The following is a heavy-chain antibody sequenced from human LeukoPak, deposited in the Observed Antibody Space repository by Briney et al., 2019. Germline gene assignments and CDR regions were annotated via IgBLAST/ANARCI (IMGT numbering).Heavy chain of an antibody. D-gene: IGHD3-9*01. CDR1: GASFSGYY. CDR3: ARREADDILTGLKREIDY. CDR2: INHSGST. Sequence: SETLSLTCAVYGASFSGYYWSWIRQPPGKGLEWIGEINHSGSTNYNPSLKGRVTISIDTSKNQFSLKLSSVTAADTAVYYCARREADDILTGLKREIDYWGQGTLVTVSS. V-gene: IGHV4-34*01. J-gene: IGHJ4*02.